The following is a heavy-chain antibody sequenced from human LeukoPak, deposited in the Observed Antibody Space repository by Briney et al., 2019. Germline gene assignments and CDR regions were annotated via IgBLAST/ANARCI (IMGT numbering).Heavy chain of an antibody. Sequence: GESLKISCKGSGYSFTSYWIGWVRQMPGKGLEWMGIIYPGDSDTRYSPSFQGQVTISADKSISTAYLQRSSLKASDTAMYYCARHKEYYYDSSGYVDYGGQGTLVTVSS. CDR1: GYSFTSYW. CDR3: ARHKEYYYDSSGYVDY. V-gene: IGHV5-51*01. D-gene: IGHD3-22*01. J-gene: IGHJ4*02. CDR2: IYPGDSDT.